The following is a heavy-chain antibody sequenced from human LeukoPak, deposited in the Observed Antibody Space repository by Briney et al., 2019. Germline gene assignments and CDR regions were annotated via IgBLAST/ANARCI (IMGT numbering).Heavy chain of an antibody. D-gene: IGHD6-13*01. CDR3: ARDLGSSWSSNWFDP. J-gene: IGHJ5*02. CDR1: GGSISSYY. Sequence: PSETLSLTCTVSGGSISSYYWSWIRQPPGKGLEWIGYIYYSGSTNYNPSLKSRVTISVDTSKNQFSLKLSSVTAADTAVYYCARDLGSSWSSNWFDPWGHGTLVTVSS. CDR2: IYYSGST. V-gene: IGHV4-59*01.